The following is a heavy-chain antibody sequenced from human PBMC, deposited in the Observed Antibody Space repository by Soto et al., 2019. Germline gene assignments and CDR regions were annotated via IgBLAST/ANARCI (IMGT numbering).Heavy chain of an antibody. D-gene: IGHD3-3*01. V-gene: IGHV3-23*01. J-gene: IGHJ4*02. CDR1: GFTFSSYA. Sequence: EVQLLESGGGLVQPGGSLRLSCAASGFTFSSYAMSWVRQAPGKWLEWVSAISGSGGSTYYADSVKGRLTISRDNSKNTLELQMNSLRAEDTAVYYCAKVGRNYDFWSGYYPPVVIAAAGSRVYWGQGTLVTVSS. CDR2: ISGSGGST. CDR3: AKVGRNYDFWSGYYPPVVIAAAGSRVY.